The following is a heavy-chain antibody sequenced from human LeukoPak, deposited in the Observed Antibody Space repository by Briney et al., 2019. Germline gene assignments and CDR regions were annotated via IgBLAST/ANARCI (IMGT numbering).Heavy chain of an antibody. CDR3: ARELGILSRYYDFWSGYSITDYFDY. CDR1: GFTFSSYW. V-gene: IGHV3-74*01. D-gene: IGHD3-3*01. J-gene: IGHJ4*02. Sequence: PGGSLRLSCAASGFTFSSYWMHWVRQAPGKGLVWVSRINSDGSSTSYADSVKGRFTISRDNAKNTLYLQMNSLRAEDTAVYYCARELGILSRYYDFWSGYSITDYFDYWGQGTLVTVSS. CDR2: INSDGSST.